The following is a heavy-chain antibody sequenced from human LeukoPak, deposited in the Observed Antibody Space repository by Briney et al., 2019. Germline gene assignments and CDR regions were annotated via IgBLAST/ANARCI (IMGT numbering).Heavy chain of an antibody. Sequence: PSETLSLTCTVSGGSISSSSYYWSWIRQPAGKGLEWIGRIYTSGSTNYNPSLKSRVTMSVDTSKNQFSLKLSSVTAADTAVYYCARAVTIFGVVHMDVWGKGTTVTVSS. CDR3: ARAVTIFGVVHMDV. V-gene: IGHV4-61*02. D-gene: IGHD3-3*01. CDR2: IYTSGST. J-gene: IGHJ6*03. CDR1: GGSISSSSYY.